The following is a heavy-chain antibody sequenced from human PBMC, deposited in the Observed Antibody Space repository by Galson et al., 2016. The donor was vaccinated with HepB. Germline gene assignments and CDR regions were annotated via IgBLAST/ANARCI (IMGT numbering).Heavy chain of an antibody. J-gene: IGHJ6*02. D-gene: IGHD5-24*01. CDR2: IWPGDSAT. Sequence: QSGAEVKKPGESLEISCQASGYSFTNFWIAWVRQMPGKGLEWMGIIWPGDSATRYSPSFQGQVTISADRSISTAYLQWTSLKSSDTAMYYCARPHGDHDHNYFGMDVWGQGTTVTVSS. CDR1: GYSFTNFW. V-gene: IGHV5-51*01. CDR3: ARPHGDHDHNYFGMDV.